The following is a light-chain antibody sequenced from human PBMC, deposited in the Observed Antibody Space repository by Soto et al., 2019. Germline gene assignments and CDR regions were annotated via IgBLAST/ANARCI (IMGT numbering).Light chain of an antibody. CDR3: QSYDSSLSAYV. CDR2: ENN. V-gene: IGLV1-40*01. Sequence: QLVLTQPPSVSAAPGQRVTISCTGSSSNIGAGYEAHWYQQVPGTAPKLLIYENNNRPSGVPDRFSGSKSGTSASLAITGLQAEDEAEYYCQSYDSSLSAYVFGTGTKVTVL. CDR1: SSNIGAGYE. J-gene: IGLJ1*01.